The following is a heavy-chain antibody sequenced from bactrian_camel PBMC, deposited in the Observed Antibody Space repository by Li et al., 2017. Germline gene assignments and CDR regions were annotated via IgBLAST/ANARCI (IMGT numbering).Heavy chain of an antibody. Sequence: DVQLVESGGGLVQPGGSLRLSCEASGFTFSDYAMSWVRRAPGEGLEWVSAINSDGLRTYFADSVKGRFNISRDSTSNTLYLQLYSLKTADTAMYYCAKGRVEYGYPLGDLDLWGQGTQVTVS. D-gene: IGHD6*01. CDR2: INSDGLRT. CDR1: GFTFSDYA. V-gene: IGHV3S31*01. CDR3: AKGRVEYGYPLGDLDL. J-gene: IGHJ6*01.